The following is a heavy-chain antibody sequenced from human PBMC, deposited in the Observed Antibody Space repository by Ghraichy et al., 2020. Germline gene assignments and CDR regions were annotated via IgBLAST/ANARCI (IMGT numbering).Heavy chain of an antibody. CDR3: ARDMGVGRYDAFDI. V-gene: IGHV1-2*06. CDR2: INPNSGGT. J-gene: IGHJ3*02. Sequence: ASVKVSCKASGYTFTGYYMHWVRQAPGQGLEWMGRINPNSGGTNYAQKFQGRVTMTRDTSISTAYMELSRLRSDDTAVYYCARDMGVGRYDAFDIWGQGTMVTVSS. CDR1: GYTFTGYY. D-gene: IGHD3-16*01.